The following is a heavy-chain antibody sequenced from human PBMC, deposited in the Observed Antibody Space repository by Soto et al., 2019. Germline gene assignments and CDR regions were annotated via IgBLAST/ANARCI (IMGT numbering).Heavy chain of an antibody. CDR2: ISYDGSNK. D-gene: IGHD5-12*01. CDR1: GFTFSSYG. CDR3: AKDLGWIADHYYYGMDV. Sequence: QVQLVESGGGVVQPGRSLRLSCAASGFTFSSYGMHWVRQAPGKGLEWVAVISYDGSNKYYADSVKGRFTISRDNSKNTLYRQMNSLRGEDTAVYYCAKDLGWIADHYYYGMDVWGQGTTVTVSS. J-gene: IGHJ6*02. V-gene: IGHV3-30*18.